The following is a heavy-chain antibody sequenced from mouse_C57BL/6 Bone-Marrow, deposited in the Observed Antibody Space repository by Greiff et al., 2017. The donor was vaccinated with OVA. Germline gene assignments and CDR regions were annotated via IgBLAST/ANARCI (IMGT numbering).Heavy chain of an antibody. V-gene: IGHV1-69*01. CDR1: GYTFTSYW. J-gene: IGHJ3*01. D-gene: IGHD2-2*01. Sequence: QVQLQQPGAELVMPGASVKLSCKASGYTFTSYWMHWVKQRPGQGLEWIGEIDPSASYTNYNQKFKGKSTLTVDKSSSTAYMQLSSLTSEDSAVYYCASLWLRRGGFAYWGQGTLVTVSA. CDR3: ASLWLRRGGFAY. CDR2: IDPSASYT.